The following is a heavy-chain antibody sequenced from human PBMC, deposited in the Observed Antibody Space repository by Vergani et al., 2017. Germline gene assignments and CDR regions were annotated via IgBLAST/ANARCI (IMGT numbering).Heavy chain of an antibody. V-gene: IGHV3-66*02. CDR3: TRGNYYGSGTHVDP. CDR1: GSTVSGNY. D-gene: IGHD3-10*01. Sequence: ELQLVVSGGGLVQSGGSLRLSCAASGSTVSGNYMTWVRQAPGEGLEWVSHIYSGDETYYADSVKGRVTISRDTSKNTLHLQINNLRVEDTAVYYCTRGNYYGSGTHVDPWGQGTLVADSS. CDR2: IYSGDET. J-gene: IGHJ5*02.